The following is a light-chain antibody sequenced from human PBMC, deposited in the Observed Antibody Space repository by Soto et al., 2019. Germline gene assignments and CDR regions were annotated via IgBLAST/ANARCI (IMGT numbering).Light chain of an antibody. CDR2: DNN. V-gene: IGLV1-51*01. J-gene: IGLJ1*01. Sequence: QSALTQPPSVSAAPGQKITISCSGSFSKSGNNYVSWYRQLPGRAPELLIYDNNKRPSGISDRFSGFKSATSATLGITGLQAGDEADYFCGTWDSSLTVVFGTGTKVTVL. CDR3: GTWDSSLTVV. CDR1: FSKSGNNY.